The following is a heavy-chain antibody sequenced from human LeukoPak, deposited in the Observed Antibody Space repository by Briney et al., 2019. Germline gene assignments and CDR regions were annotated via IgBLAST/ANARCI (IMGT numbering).Heavy chain of an antibody. CDR3: ARGADGVSSNSRGWFDP. J-gene: IGHJ5*02. D-gene: IGHD2-15*01. CDR1: GFTFRSYW. V-gene: IGHV3-7*01. Sequence: GGSLRLSCAASGFTFRSYWMSWVRQAPGKGLEWMANIKQDGSEKYYVDSVKGRFTISRDNAKNSLYLQMNSLRAEDTAVYSCARGADGVSSNSRGWFDPWGQGTLVTVSS. CDR2: IKQDGSEK.